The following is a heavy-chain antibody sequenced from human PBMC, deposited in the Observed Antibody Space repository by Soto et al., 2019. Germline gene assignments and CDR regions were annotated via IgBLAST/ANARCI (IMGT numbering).Heavy chain of an antibody. D-gene: IGHD1-7*01. Sequence: QVQLQESGPGLVKASETLSLTCTVSGGSTSPYYWSWLRQPPGKGLEWIGFIDYSGGARYNPSRKSRVTMSLDTSENQISLKLSSMTAADTAVYFCARGRPWELYDYWGQGTLVTVSS. J-gene: IGHJ4*02. CDR1: GGSTSPYY. CDR2: IDYSGGA. V-gene: IGHV4-59*01. CDR3: ARGRPWELYDY.